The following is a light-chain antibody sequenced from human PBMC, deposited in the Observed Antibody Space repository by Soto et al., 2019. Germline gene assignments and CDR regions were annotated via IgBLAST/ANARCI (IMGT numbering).Light chain of an antibody. CDR2: QGT. V-gene: IGLV2-23*01. J-gene: IGLJ3*02. CDR1: STDVGNYNL. CDR3: CSYAGNATPV. Sequence: QSALTQPASVSGSPGQSITISCTGTSTDVGNYNLVSWYQQYPGKPPKLIIYQGTKRPSGVSARFSASKSGNTASLTISGLQAEDEADYHCCSYAGNATPVFGGGTKLTVL.